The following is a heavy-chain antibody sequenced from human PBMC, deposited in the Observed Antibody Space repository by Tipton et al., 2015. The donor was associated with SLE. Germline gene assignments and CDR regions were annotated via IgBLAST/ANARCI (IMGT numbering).Heavy chain of an antibody. Sequence: LRLSCTVSGGSISSGGYYWSWIRQPPGKGLEWIGAINHSGSTSYNPSLQSRVTTSIDTSKSQFSLKLTSVTAADTAMYYCARELRGGFDFWGQGALVTVSS. J-gene: IGHJ4*02. V-gene: IGHV4-31*02. CDR3: ARELRGGFDF. CDR1: GGSISSGGYY. CDR2: INHSGST. D-gene: IGHD3-16*01.